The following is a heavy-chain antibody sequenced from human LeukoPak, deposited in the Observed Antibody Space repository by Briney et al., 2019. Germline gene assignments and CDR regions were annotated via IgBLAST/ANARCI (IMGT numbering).Heavy chain of an antibody. D-gene: IGHD3-22*01. J-gene: IGHJ4*02. CDR3: ARGDSSGYYEGY. CDR2: ISGSGGST. Sequence: QSGGSLRLSCAASGLTFSIYAMSWVRQAPGKGLEWVSAISGSGGSTYYADSVKGRFTISRDNSKNTLYLQMNSLRAEDTAVYYCARGDSSGYYEGYWGQGTLVTVSS. V-gene: IGHV3-23*01. CDR1: GLTFSIYA.